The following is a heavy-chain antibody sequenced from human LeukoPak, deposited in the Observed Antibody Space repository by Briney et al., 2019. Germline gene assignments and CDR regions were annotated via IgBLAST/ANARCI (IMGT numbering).Heavy chain of an antibody. D-gene: IGHD3-10*01. CDR1: GYTFTSYT. CDR2: ISVGRGDS. J-gene: IGHJ4*02. V-gene: IGHV1-3*03. Sequence: ASVKVSCKASGYTFTSYTIHWVRQAPGQSLEWMGWISVGRGDSKCSQEFQGRVTLTRDTSATTAYLEVSSLRPEDMAVYYCARDGRRHGSGSYSVGFDYWGQGTLVTVSS. CDR3: ARDGRRHGSGSYSVGFDY.